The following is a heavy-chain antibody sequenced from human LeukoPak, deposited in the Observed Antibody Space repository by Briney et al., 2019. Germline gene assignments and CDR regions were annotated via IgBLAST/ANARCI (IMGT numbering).Heavy chain of an antibody. J-gene: IGHJ4*02. CDR1: GFTVRSNY. D-gene: IGHD4-17*01. CDR2: IYSGGYT. Sequence: GGSLRLSCAASGFTVRSNYMSWVRQAPGKGLEWVSAIYSGGYTYYADSVKGRFTISRDNSKNTLYLQMNSLRAEDTAVYYCARDRGYGDLDYFDYWGQGTLVTVSS. CDR3: ARDRGYGDLDYFDY. V-gene: IGHV3-66*01.